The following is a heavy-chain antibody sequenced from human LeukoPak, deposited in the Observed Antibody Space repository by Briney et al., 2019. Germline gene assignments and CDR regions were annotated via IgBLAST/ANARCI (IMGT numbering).Heavy chain of an antibody. CDR2: INQCGSS. CDR1: GGSLSGSY. Sequence: SETLSLTCDVKGGSLSGSYWTWIRQSPEKRLEWIGEINQCGSSNYNPSLKSRVTLLVDTSKNQFSLRLTSVTAADTAVYFCARQKPSTFRQYGRGRPLDSWGQGTLVTVSS. D-gene: IGHD2-15*01. V-gene: IGHV4-34*01. CDR3: ARQKPSTFRQYGRGRPLDS. J-gene: IGHJ4*02.